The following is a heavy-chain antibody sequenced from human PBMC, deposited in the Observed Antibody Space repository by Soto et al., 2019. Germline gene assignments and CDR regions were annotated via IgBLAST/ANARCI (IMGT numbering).Heavy chain of an antibody. CDR3: ARVRATDYEIDY. D-gene: IGHD4-17*01. CDR2: IKRDGSEK. CDR1: GFMFGSYW. Sequence: GGSLRLSCTASGFMFGSYWMTWVRHVPGKGLQWVANIKRDGSEKYYVDFVKGRFTISRDNADNSVFLDMNNLRVDVTATYYCARVRATDYEIDYWGQGALVTV. V-gene: IGHV3-7*03. J-gene: IGHJ4*02.